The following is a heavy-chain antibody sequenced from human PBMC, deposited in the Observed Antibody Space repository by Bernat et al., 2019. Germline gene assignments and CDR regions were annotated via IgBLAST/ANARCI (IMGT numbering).Heavy chain of an antibody. V-gene: IGHV3-33*01. CDR3: ARGRGIQLWLGHYFGY. J-gene: IGHJ4*02. CDR2: IWYDGSNK. Sequence: QVQLVESGGGVVQPGRSLRLSCAASGFTFSSYGMHWVRQAPGKGLEWVAVIWYDGSNKYYADSVKGRFTISRDNSKNTLYLQMNSLRAEDTAVYYCARGRGIQLWLGHYFGYWGQGTLVTGSS. CDR1: GFTFSSYG. D-gene: IGHD5-18*01.